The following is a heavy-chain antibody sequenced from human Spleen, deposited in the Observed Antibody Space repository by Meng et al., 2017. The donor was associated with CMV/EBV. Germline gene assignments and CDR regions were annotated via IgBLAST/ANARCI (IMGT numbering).Heavy chain of an antibody. CDR3: TRAPFSYRTYYFDY. D-gene: IGHD1-14*01. CDR1: GFTFGDYA. CDR2: IRSKPYAGTT. J-gene: IGHJ4*02. V-gene: IGHV3-49*04. Sequence: GESLKISCTTSGFTFGDYAISWVRRAPGKGLEWVGFIRSKPYAGTTEYAASVKGRFTISRDDSRSIAYLQMNTLKTEDTAVYYCTRAPFSYRTYYFDYWGQGTLVTVSS.